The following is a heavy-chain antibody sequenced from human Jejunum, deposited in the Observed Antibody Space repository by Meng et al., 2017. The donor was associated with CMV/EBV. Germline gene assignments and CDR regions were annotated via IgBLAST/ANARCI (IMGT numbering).Heavy chain of an antibody. V-gene: IGHV3-30*02. CDR1: GVSFSSFG. J-gene: IGHJ6*02. D-gene: IGHD1-26*01. CDR3: ANFPSSAYYSEMDV. CDR2: TRYDGENK. Sequence: SGVSFSSFGMHWVRQAPGKGLEWVAFTRYDGENKYYADSVKGRFTISKDNSKNMLFLHMTSLRPEDTAVYYCANFPSSAYYSEMDVWGQGTTVTVSS.